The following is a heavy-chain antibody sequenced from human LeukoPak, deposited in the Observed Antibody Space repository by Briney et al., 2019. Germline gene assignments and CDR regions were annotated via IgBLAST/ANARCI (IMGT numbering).Heavy chain of an antibody. CDR1: GFTFNRYA. Sequence: GGSLRLSCAASGFTFNRYAMHWVRQAPGKGLEWVAVISYDGSNKYYADSVKDRFTISRDNSKNTLYLQMNSLRAEDTAVYYCARAGGDYGSGRKPLDLWGRGTLVTVSS. D-gene: IGHD3-10*01. V-gene: IGHV3-30-3*01. CDR3: ARAGGDYGSGRKPLDL. J-gene: IGHJ2*01. CDR2: ISYDGSNK.